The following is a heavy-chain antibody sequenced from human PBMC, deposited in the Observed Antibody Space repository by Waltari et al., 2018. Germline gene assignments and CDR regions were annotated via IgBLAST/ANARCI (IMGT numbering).Heavy chain of an antibody. CDR2: IYYSGNT. D-gene: IGHD2-2*02. V-gene: IGHV4-59*11. Sequence: QVQLQESGPGLVKPSETLSLTCTVAGGSISGHYWNWIRQPPGKGLEWSGSIYYSGNTNYNPSLKSRVTISIDTSKNQFSLKLSSVTAADTAVYYCARDTLVPAAITPYYYYFGMDVWGQGTAVTVS. CDR1: GGSISGHY. J-gene: IGHJ6*02. CDR3: ARDTLVPAAITPYYYYFGMDV.